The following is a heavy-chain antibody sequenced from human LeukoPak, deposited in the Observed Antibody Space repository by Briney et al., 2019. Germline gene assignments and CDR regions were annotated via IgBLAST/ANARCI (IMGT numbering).Heavy chain of an antibody. CDR1: GFTFSSYA. CDR3: AKEDASSWHIDS. Sequence: PGGSLRLSCAASGFTFSSYAMHWVRQAPGKGLEWVAFIHSDENKKYYADSVRGRFIISRDNSRNTLYLQINSLLSEDTAVYYCAKEDASSWHIDSWGQGTLVTVSS. J-gene: IGHJ4*02. V-gene: IGHV3-30*02. CDR2: IHSDENKK. D-gene: IGHD6-13*01.